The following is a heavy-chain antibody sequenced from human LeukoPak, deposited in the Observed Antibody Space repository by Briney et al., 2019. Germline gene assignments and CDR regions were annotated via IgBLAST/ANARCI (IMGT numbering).Heavy chain of an antibody. V-gene: IGHV1-18*01. D-gene: IGHD1-26*01. Sequence: ASVKVSCKASGYSFTSYGFSWVRQAPGQGLEWMGRISAYNGNTNYAHNLQGRFTMTTDTSTSTASMELRSLRSDDTAVYYCARERESGSYYPHDAFDIWGQGTMVTVSS. CDR1: GYSFTSYG. CDR3: ARERESGSYYPHDAFDI. J-gene: IGHJ3*02. CDR2: ISAYNGNT.